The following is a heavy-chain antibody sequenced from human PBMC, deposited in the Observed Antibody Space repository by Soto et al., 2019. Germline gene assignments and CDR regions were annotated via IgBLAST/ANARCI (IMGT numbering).Heavy chain of an antibody. CDR3: ARYPSFGLDY. CDR1: GFTFSSYG. D-gene: IGHD3-3*01. V-gene: IGHV3-33*01. Sequence: QVQLVESGGGVVQPGRSLRLSCAASGFTFSSYGMHWVRQAPGKGLEWVAVIWYDGSNKYYADSVKGRFTISRDNSKNAVYLQMNSLRAEDTAVYYCARYPSFGLDYWGQGTLVTVSS. CDR2: IWYDGSNK. J-gene: IGHJ4*02.